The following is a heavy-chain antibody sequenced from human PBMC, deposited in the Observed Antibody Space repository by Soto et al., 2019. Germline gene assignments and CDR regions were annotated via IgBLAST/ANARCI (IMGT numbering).Heavy chain of an antibody. CDR1: GFTFSSYA. V-gene: IGHV3-30-3*01. J-gene: IGHJ4*02. CDR3: ARDEQLLSISLFDY. D-gene: IGHD2-2*01. CDR2: ISYDGSNK. Sequence: QVQLVESGGGVVQPGRSLRLSCAASGFTFSSYAMHWVRQAPGKGLEWVAVISYDGSNKYYADSVKGRFTISRDNSKNTLYLQMNSLRAEDTAVYYCARDEQLLSISLFDYWAREPWSPSPQ.